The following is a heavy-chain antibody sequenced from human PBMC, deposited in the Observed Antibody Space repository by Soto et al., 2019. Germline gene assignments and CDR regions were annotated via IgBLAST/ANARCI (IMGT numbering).Heavy chain of an antibody. J-gene: IGHJ3*02. CDR1: GYTFTSYD. V-gene: IGHV1-8*01. CDR2: MNPNSGNT. CDR3: ASAYYYDPSRHRNDGAFDI. Sequence: QVQLVQSGAEVKKPGASVKVSCKGSGYTFTSYDINWVRQATGQGLEGMGWMNPNSGNTGYSQKFQGRVTMTRNTSISTAHMELSRLTSEATAVYYCASAYYYDPSRHRNDGAFDIWGQGTMVPVSS. D-gene: IGHD3-22*01.